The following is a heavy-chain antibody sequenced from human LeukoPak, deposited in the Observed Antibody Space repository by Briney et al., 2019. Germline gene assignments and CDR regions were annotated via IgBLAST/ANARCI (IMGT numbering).Heavy chain of an antibody. CDR3: ARSTYYYDSSGYYIGPYYFDY. CDR2: INHSGST. J-gene: IGHJ4*02. Sequence: SETLSLTCTVSGYFISSGYYWGWIRQSPGKGLEWIGEINHSGSTNYNPSLKSRVTISVDTSKNQFSLKLSSVTAADTAVYYCARSTYYYDSSGYYIGPYYFDYWGQGTLVTVSS. CDR1: GYFISSGYY. D-gene: IGHD3-22*01. V-gene: IGHV4-38-2*02.